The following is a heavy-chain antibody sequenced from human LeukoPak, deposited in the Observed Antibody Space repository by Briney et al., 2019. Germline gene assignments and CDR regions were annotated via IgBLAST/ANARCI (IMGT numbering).Heavy chain of an antibody. J-gene: IGHJ3*02. CDR3: AGEKFDI. CDR2: ISKDGSMR. V-gene: IGHV3-30*04. Sequence: GGSLRLSCAASGLSFTKYAMDWVRQAPGKGLGWVAIISKDGSMRYYADSVKGRFTVSRDNSNNAVYLQMNSLKSEDTAVYYCAGEKFDIWGQGTMVTVSA. CDR1: GLSFTKYA.